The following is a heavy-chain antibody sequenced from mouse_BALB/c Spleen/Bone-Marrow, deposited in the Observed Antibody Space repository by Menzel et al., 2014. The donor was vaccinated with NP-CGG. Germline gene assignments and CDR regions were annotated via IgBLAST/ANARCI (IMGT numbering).Heavy chain of an antibody. CDR3: NGGYYEAWFAY. D-gene: IGHD2-3*01. CDR1: GFNIKDYY. CDR2: IDPENGDT. Sequence: VQLQQSGAELVRSGASVKLSCTASGFNIKDYYMHLVKQRPEQGLEWIGWIDPENGDTEYAPKFQGKATMTADTSSNTAYLQLSSLTSEDTAVYYCNGGYYEAWFAYWGQGTLVTVSA. V-gene: IGHV14-4*02. J-gene: IGHJ3*01.